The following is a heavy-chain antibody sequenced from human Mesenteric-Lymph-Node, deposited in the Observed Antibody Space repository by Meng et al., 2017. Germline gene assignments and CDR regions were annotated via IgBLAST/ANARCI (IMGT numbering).Heavy chain of an antibody. D-gene: IGHD3-22*01. Sequence: QVQLVKSGAEVKKPGASVKVSCKASGYTFTSYYMPWVRQAPGQGLEWMGRINPNSGGTNYAQKFQGRVTMTRDTSISTAYMELSRLRSDDTAVYYCARDSVYYYDSSGSAAWFDPWGQGTLVTVSS. J-gene: IGHJ5*02. CDR2: INPNSGGT. V-gene: IGHV1-2*06. CDR3: ARDSVYYYDSSGSAAWFDP. CDR1: GYTFTSYY.